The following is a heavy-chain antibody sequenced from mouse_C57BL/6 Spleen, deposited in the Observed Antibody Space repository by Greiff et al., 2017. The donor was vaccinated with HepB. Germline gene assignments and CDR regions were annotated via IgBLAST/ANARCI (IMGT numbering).Heavy chain of an antibody. V-gene: IGHV1-26*01. CDR3: ARMGWDVYAMDY. J-gene: IGHJ4*01. CDR1: GYTFTDYY. Sequence: EVQLQQSGPELVKPGASVKISCKASGYTFTDYYMNWVKQSHGKSLEWIGDINPNNGGTSYNQKFKGKATLTVDKYSSTAYMELRSLTSKDSAVYYCARMGWDVYAMDYWGQGTSVTVSS. CDR2: INPNNGGT. D-gene: IGHD4-1*01.